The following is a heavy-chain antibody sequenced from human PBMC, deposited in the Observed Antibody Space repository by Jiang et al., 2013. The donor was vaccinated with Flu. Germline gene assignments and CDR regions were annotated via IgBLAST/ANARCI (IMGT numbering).Heavy chain of an antibody. J-gene: IGHJ6*02. Sequence: QTLSLTCAISGDSVSSDSAAWNWIRQSPSRGLEWLGRAYYRSKWYNDYAVSVKSRITIKPDTTKNQFSLQLNSVTPEDTAVYYCTRAFGISAVALDVWGQGTTVSVSS. CDR3: TRAFGISAVALDV. CDR1: GDSVSSDSAA. CDR2: AYYRSKWYN. V-gene: IGHV6-1*01. D-gene: IGHD6-25*01.